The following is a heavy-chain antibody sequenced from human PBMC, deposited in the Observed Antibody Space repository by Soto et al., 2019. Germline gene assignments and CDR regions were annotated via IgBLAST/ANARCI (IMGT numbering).Heavy chain of an antibody. D-gene: IGHD2-15*01. CDR2: ISAYNGNT. CDR3: ARVAGVVVVAVTYAFDI. Sequence: GASVKVSCKASGYPFTSYGISWVRQAPGQGLEWMGWISAYNGNTNYAQKLQGRVTMTTDTSTSTAYMELRSLRSDDTAVYYCARVAGVVVVAVTYAFDIWGQGTMVTVSS. CDR1: GYPFTSYG. V-gene: IGHV1-18*01. J-gene: IGHJ3*02.